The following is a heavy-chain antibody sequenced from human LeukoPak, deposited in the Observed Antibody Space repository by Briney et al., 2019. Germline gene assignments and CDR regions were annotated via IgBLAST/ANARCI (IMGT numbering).Heavy chain of an antibody. V-gene: IGHV1-2*06. J-gene: IGHJ4*02. Sequence: GASVKVSCKASGYTFTGYYKHWVRQAPAQGLEGMGRINPNSGGTNYAQKFQGRVTMTRDTSISTAYMELSRLRSDDTAVYYCARGGGRGWADYWGQGALVTVSS. CDR2: INPNSGGT. CDR1: GYTFTGYY. CDR3: ARGGGRGWADY. D-gene: IGHD6-19*01.